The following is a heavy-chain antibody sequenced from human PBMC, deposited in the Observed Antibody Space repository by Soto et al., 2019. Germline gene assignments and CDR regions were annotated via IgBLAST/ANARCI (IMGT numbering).Heavy chain of an antibody. CDR3: AKSQVFGVVIPIFGY. D-gene: IGHD3-3*01. V-gene: IGHV3-23*01. Sequence: EVQLLESGGGLVQPGGSLRLSCAASGFTFSSYAMSWVRQAPGKGLEWVSAISGSGGSTYYADSVKGRFAISRDNSKNTLYLQMNSLRAEDTAVYYCAKSQVFGVVIPIFGYWGQGTLVTVSS. CDR2: ISGSGGST. J-gene: IGHJ4*02. CDR1: GFTFSSYA.